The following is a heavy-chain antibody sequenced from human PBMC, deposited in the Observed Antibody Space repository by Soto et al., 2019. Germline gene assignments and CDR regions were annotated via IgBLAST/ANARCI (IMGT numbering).Heavy chain of an antibody. Sequence: AASVKVSCKASGGTFSSYAISWVRQAPGQGLEWMGGIIPIFGTANYAQKFQGRDKITADESTSTTYREMSSLRSEDTAVYYCASYVDNWFDPWGQGTLVTVSS. D-gene: IGHD2-21*01. CDR2: IIPIFGTA. CDR1: GGTFSSYA. CDR3: ASYVDNWFDP. J-gene: IGHJ5*02. V-gene: IGHV1-69*13.